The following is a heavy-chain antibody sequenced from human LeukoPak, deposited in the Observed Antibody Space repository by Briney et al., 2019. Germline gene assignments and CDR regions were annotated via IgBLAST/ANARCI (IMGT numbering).Heavy chain of an antibody. CDR1: GFTFSNYW. D-gene: IGHD4-11*01. CDR3: ARSMGGSNDL. CDR2: INVEGTRT. J-gene: IGHJ5*02. Sequence: GGSLRLSCAGSGFTFSNYWVHWVRQAPGNGLVWVSRINVEGTRTDYADSVRGRFTISRDNAKNTLYLQMNSLAAEDTAIYYCARSMGGSNDLWGQGTLVSVSS. V-gene: IGHV3-74*01.